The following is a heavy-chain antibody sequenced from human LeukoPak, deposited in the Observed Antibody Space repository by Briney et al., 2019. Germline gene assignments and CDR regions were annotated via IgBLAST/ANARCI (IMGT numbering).Heavy chain of an antibody. J-gene: IGHJ6*02. Sequence: ASVKVSCKASGYTFTSYYMHWVRQAPGQGLEWMGIVNPSGGSTSYAQKFQGRVTMTRDTSTSTVYMELSSLRSEDTAVYYCARVPSPHVSLWFGEARAMDVWGQGTTVTVSS. CDR2: VNPSGGST. D-gene: IGHD3-10*01. CDR3: ARVPSPHVSLWFGEARAMDV. CDR1: GYTFTSYY. V-gene: IGHV1-46*01.